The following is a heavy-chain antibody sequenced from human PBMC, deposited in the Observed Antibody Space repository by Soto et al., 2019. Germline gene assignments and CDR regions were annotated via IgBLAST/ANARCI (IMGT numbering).Heavy chain of an antibody. CDR1: GFTFNSYA. CDR2: ISSYGADT. V-gene: IGHV3-64D*06. Sequence: LRLSCSASGFTFNSYAMHWVRQAPGKGLEFVSAISSYGADTYYADSVKGRFAISRDNSKNTLYLQMSSLRAEDTALYYCVKEGYMRSDWYGQFDYWGQGALVTVSS. D-gene: IGHD6-19*01. J-gene: IGHJ4*02. CDR3: VKEGYMRSDWYGQFDY.